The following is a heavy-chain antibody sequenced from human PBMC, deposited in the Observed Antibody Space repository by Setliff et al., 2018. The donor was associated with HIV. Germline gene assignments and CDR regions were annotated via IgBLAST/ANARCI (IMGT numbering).Heavy chain of an antibody. CDR2: INPNSGGT. Sequence: ASVKVSCKASGYTFTGYYMHWVRQAPGQGLEWMGWINPNSGGTDYAQKFQGRVTMTRDTSISTAYMELSRLRSDDTAVYYCARDRDRRDSTFVRFDYWGQGTQVTVSS. D-gene: IGHD2-2*01. CDR3: ARDRDRRDSTFVRFDY. J-gene: IGHJ4*02. V-gene: IGHV1-2*02. CDR1: GYTFTGYY.